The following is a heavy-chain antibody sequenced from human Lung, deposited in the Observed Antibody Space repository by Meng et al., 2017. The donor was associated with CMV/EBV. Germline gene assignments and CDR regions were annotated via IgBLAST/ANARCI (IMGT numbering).Heavy chain of an antibody. Sequence: GSLRLSXTVSGGSISSSSYYWGWIRQPPGKGLEWIGSIYYSGSTYYNPSLKSRVTISVDTSKNQFSLKLSSVTAADTAVYYCARKLVVPAAIRNDAFDIGGQGTRVTVSS. CDR1: GGSISSSSYY. J-gene: IGHJ3*02. CDR2: IYYSGST. D-gene: IGHD2-2*01. V-gene: IGHV4-39*07. CDR3: ARKLVVPAAIRNDAFDI.